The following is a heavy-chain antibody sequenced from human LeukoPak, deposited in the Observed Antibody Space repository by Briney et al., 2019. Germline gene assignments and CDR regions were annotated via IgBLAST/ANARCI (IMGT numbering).Heavy chain of an antibody. CDR2: IYHSGST. CDR1: GGSISSYY. J-gene: IGHJ6*02. CDR3: ARGERGPTLVRGVISPDYYGMDV. D-gene: IGHD3-10*01. Sequence: SETLSLTCTVSGGSISSYYWSWIRQPPGKGLEWIGYIYHSGSTYYNPSLKSRVTISVDRSKNQFSLKLSSVTAADTAVYYCARGERGPTLVRGVISPDYYGMDVWGQGTTVTVSS. V-gene: IGHV4-59*12.